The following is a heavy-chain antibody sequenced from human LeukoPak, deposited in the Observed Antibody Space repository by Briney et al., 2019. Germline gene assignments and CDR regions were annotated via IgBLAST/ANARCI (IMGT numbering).Heavy chain of an antibody. J-gene: IGHJ4*02. D-gene: IGHD3-22*01. CDR3: ARDDDSSGYYEA. Sequence: ASVKVSCKASGYTFTGYYMHWVRQAPGQGLEWMGWINPNSGGTNYAQKFQGRVTMTWDTSISTAYMELSRLRSDDTAVYYCARDDDSSGYYEAWGQGTLVTVSS. CDR2: INPNSGGT. CDR1: GYTFTGYY. V-gene: IGHV1-2*02.